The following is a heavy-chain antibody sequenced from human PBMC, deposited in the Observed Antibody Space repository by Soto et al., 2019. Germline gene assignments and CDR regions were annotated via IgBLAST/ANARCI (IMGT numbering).Heavy chain of an antibody. CDR3: ARDAMYYDVGSGYLTNNWFDP. CDR2: IYYSGST. V-gene: IGHV4-59*01. CDR1: GGSISSYY. D-gene: IGHD3-3*01. Sequence: SETLSLTCTVSGGSISSYYWSWIRQPPGKGLEWIGYIYYSGSTNYNPSLKSRVTISVDTSKNQFSLKLSSVTAADTAVYYCARDAMYYDVGSGYLTNNWFDPWGQGTLVTVSS. J-gene: IGHJ5*02.